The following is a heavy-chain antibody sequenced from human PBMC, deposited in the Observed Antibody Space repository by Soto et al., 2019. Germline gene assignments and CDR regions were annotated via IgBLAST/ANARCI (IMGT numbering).Heavy chain of an antibody. J-gene: IGHJ6*02. V-gene: IGHV3-30-3*01. Sequence: PGGSLRLSCAASGFTLSSYAMHWVRQAPGNGLERVAVLSYDGSNKYYAASVRGRFSISRDNCKSTLYLQMSSLGAEDTAVYYCARDQRFGELLGPYYYYGMDVWGQGTTVTVAS. CDR1: GFTLSSYA. D-gene: IGHD3-10*01. CDR3: ARDQRFGELLGPYYYYGMDV. CDR2: LSYDGSNK.